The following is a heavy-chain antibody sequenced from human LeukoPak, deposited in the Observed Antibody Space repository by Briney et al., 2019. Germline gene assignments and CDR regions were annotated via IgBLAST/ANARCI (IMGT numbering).Heavy chain of an antibody. CDR2: ISYDGSNK. V-gene: IGHV3-30*04. CDR3: AKAVGLYYYGSGSYSIYFDY. Sequence: GRSLRLSCAASGFTFSSYAMHWVRQAPGKGLEWVAVISYDGSNKYYADSVKGRFTISRDNSKNTLYLQMNSLRAEDTAVYYCAKAVGLYYYGSGSYSIYFDYWGQGTLVTVSS. J-gene: IGHJ4*02. D-gene: IGHD3-10*01. CDR1: GFTFSSYA.